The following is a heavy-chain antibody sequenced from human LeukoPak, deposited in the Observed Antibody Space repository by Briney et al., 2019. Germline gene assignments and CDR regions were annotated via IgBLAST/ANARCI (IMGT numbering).Heavy chain of an antibody. D-gene: IGHD3-9*01. CDR1: GFTLSSNY. V-gene: IGHV3-66*01. CDR2: IYSGGST. J-gene: IGHJ5*02. CDR3: ARGLAYYDILTGYSWFDP. Sequence: PGGSLRLSCAASGFTLSSNYMSWVRQAPGKGLEWVSVIYSGGSTYYSDSVKGRFTISRDNSKNTLYLQMNSLRAEDTAVYYCARGLAYYDILTGYSWFDPWGQGTLVTVSS.